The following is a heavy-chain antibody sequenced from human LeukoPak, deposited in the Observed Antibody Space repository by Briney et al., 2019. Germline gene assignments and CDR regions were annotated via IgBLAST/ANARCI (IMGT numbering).Heavy chain of an antibody. Sequence: SETLSLTCTVSGYSISSGYYWGWIRQPPGKGLEWIGEINHSGSTNYNPSLKSRVTISVDTSKNQFSLKLSSVTAADTAVYYCAKVVAANDAFDIWGQGTMVTVSS. V-gene: IGHV4-38-2*02. CDR1: GYSISSGYY. J-gene: IGHJ3*02. CDR3: AKVVAANDAFDI. CDR2: INHSGST. D-gene: IGHD2-15*01.